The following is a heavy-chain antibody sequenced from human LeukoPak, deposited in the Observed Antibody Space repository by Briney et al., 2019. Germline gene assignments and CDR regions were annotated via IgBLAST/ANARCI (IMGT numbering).Heavy chain of an antibody. V-gene: IGHV4-39*01. D-gene: IGHD6-13*01. CDR2: IYYSGST. Sequence: SETLSLTCTVSGGSISSSSYYWGWIRQPPGKGLEWIGSIYYSGSTYYNPSLKSRVTISVDTSKNQFSLKLSSVTAADTAVYYCARQGFRQQLVDYWGQGTLVTVSS. J-gene: IGHJ4*02. CDR1: GGSISSSSYY. CDR3: ARQGFRQQLVDY.